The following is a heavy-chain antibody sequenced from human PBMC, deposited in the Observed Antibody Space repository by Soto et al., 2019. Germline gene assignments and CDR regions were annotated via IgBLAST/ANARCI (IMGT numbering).Heavy chain of an antibody. D-gene: IGHD3-10*01. V-gene: IGHV4-61*01. Sequence: ETLSLTCTVSGGSVSTGMKYWGWVRQPPGKALEFIGYMYKTGETLLNSSLKSRVTLSMETSKSQFSLTLSSVTAADTAVYFCMKAHESGDFLGMSVWGPGTTVTVSS. CDR1: GGSVSTGMKY. CDR2: MYKTGET. CDR3: MKAHESGDFLGMSV. J-gene: IGHJ6*02.